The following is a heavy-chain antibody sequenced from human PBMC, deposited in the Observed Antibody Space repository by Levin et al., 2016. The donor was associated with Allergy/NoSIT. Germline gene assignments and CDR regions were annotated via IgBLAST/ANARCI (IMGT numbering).Heavy chain of an antibody. V-gene: IGHV3-30*04. D-gene: IGHD6-6*01. J-gene: IGHJ6*02. CDR3: ARVSFEYTQHYYGMDV. Sequence: WIRQPPGKGLEWVAVISYDGSNKYYADSVKGRFTISRDNSKNTLYLQMNSLRAEDTAVYYCARVSFEYTQHYYGMDVWGQGTTVTVSS. CDR2: ISYDGSNK.